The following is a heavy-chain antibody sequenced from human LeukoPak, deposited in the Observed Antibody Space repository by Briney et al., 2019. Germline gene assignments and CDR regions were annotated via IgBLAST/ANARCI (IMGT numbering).Heavy chain of an antibody. CDR3: AGGRGYNYGCDY. J-gene: IGHJ4*02. CDR1: GGSFSAYY. CDR2: INHSGST. Sequence: PSETLSLTCAVYGGSFSAYYWSWIRQPPGKGLEWIGEINHSGSTNYNPSLKSRVTISVDTSKNQFSLKLSSVTAADMAIYYCAGGRGYNYGCDYWGQGTLVTVSS. D-gene: IGHD5-18*01. V-gene: IGHV4-34*01.